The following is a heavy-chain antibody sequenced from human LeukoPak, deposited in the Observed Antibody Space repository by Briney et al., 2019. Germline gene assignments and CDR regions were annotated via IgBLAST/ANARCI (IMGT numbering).Heavy chain of an antibody. D-gene: IGHD3-3*01. CDR1: GYTFTSYG. CDR2: ISAYNGNT. J-gene: IGHJ5*02. V-gene: IGHV1-18*01. Sequence: ASVNVSCKASGYTFTSYGISWVRQAPGQGLEWMGWISAYNGNTNYAQKLQGRVTMTTDTSTSTAYMELRSLRSDDTAVYYCARDSRAYYDFWSGSENPIWFDPWGQGTLVTVSS. CDR3: ARDSRAYYDFWSGSENPIWFDP.